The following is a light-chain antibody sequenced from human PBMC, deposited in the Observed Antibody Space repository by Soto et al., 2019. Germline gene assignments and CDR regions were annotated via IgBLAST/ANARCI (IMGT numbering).Light chain of an antibody. Sequence: EIVLTQSPGTLSLSPGDRATLSCRTSRRVSSSYLAWYQQKPGQAPRLLIYGASRRATGIPDRFSGSGSGTDFTLTISRLEPEDFAVYFCQQYASSSYPFGKGTKLEIK. CDR1: RRVSSSY. J-gene: IGKJ2*01. CDR3: QQYASSSYP. CDR2: GAS. V-gene: IGKV3-20*01.